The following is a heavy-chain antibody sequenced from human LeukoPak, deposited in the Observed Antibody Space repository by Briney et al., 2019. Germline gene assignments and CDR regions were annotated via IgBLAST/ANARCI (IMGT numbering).Heavy chain of an antibody. V-gene: IGHV4-61*02. D-gene: IGHD1-1*01. CDR3: ARGGPPNGPFDY. CDR2: IYTSGST. CDR1: GGSISSGSYY. J-gene: IGHJ4*02. Sequence: SETLSLTCTVSGGSISSGSYYWSWLRQPAGKGLEWIGRIYTSGSTNYNPSLKSRVTISVDTSKNQFSLKLSSVTAADTAVYYCARGGPPNGPFDYWGQGTLVTVSS.